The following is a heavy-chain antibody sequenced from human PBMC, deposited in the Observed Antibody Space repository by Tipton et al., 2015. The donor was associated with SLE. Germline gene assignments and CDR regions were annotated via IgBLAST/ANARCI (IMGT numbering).Heavy chain of an antibody. V-gene: IGHV4-59*01. Sequence: TLSLTCTVSGGSISTYYWSWIRQPPGKGLEWIGYIYYSGSTNYNPSLKSRVTISVDTSKNQFSLKLNSVTAADTAVYYCARGGYRAFDIWGQGTMVTVSS. CDR1: GGSISTYY. D-gene: IGHD3-22*01. CDR2: IYYSGST. J-gene: IGHJ3*02. CDR3: ARGGYRAFDI.